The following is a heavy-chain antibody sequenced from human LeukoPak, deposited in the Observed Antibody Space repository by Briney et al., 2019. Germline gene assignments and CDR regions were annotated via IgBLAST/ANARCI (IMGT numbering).Heavy chain of an antibody. CDR3: ARLNLEYLYSSGPIDH. D-gene: IGHD3-10*01. V-gene: IGHV4-59*12. CDR1: GGSISNYY. CDR2: IHYSGST. Sequence: PSETLSLTCTVSGGSISNYYWSWIRQPPGKGLEWIGYIHYSGSTKDNPSLKSRVTISADTSKNQFSLKLNSVTPADTAVYYCARLNLEYLYSSGPIDHWGQGTLVTVSS. J-gene: IGHJ4*02.